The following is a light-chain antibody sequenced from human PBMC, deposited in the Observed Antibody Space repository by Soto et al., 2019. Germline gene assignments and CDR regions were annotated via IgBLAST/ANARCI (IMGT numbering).Light chain of an antibody. CDR2: GAS. Sequence: EIVMTQSPATLSVSPGDTATLSCRASQSVSSSLAWFQQKPGQAPRLLIYGASTRATDIPAMFSGSGSGTDFALIISSLRSEDFAVYYCQQYDPWPPENTFGQGTKLEIK. V-gene: IGKV3-15*01. CDR3: QQYDPWPPENT. J-gene: IGKJ2*01. CDR1: QSVSSS.